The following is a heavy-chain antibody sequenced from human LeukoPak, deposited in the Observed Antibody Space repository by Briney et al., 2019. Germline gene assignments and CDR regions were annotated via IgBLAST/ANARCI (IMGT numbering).Heavy chain of an antibody. J-gene: IGHJ4*02. Sequence: SETLSLTCTVSGGSISSYYWSWIRQPPGKGLEWIGYIYYSGSTNYNPSLKSRVTISVDTSKDQFSLKLSSVTAADTAVYYCARGDYYDSSGPLDYWGQGTLVTVSS. CDR3: ARGDYYDSSGPLDY. CDR2: IYYSGST. V-gene: IGHV4-59*01. D-gene: IGHD3-22*01. CDR1: GGSISSYY.